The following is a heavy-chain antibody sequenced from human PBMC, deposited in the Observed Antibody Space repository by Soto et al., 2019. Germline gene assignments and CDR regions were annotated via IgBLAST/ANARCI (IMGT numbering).Heavy chain of an antibody. Sequence: QVQLVQSGAEVKKPGASVKVSCKASGYTLATYAIHWVRQAPGEGLEWMGWINPATGNTEYSEKFQDRVTLPRDTSATTAYMELRGLRFEDTAVYYCARRYKSAGWLEPWGQGTLVTVSS. CDR3: ARRYKSAGWLEP. D-gene: IGHD1-20*01. CDR2: INPATGNT. J-gene: IGHJ5*02. V-gene: IGHV1-3*01. CDR1: GYTLATYA.